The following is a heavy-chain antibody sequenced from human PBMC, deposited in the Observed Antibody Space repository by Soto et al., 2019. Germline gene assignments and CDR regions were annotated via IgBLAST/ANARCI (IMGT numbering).Heavy chain of an antibody. Sequence: SGPTLVNPTETLTLTCTVSGFSLSNAGSGVSWIRQPPGKALESLAHIHSDGAKTYSSSLQSRLTISRDYSRRQVVLTLTKLDPMDTATYYCARSFSLPASADNWFDPWGQGTPVTVSS. J-gene: IGHJ5*02. D-gene: IGHD2-2*01. CDR2: IHSDGAK. V-gene: IGHV2-26*01. CDR3: ARSFSLPASADNWFDP. CDR1: GFSLSNAGSG.